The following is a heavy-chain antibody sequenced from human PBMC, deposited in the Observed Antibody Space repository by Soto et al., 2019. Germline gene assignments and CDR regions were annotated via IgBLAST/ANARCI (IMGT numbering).Heavy chain of an antibody. Sequence: GGSLRLSCAASGFTFSSYSMNWVRQAPGKGLEWVSYISSSSSTIYYADSVKGRFTISRDNAKNSLYLQMNSLRAEDTAVYYCARGAPGGYSYGNLRPPGNFDYWGQGTLVTVSS. J-gene: IGHJ4*02. D-gene: IGHD5-18*01. CDR1: GFTFSSYS. CDR3: ARGAPGGYSYGNLRPPGNFDY. CDR2: ISSSSSTI. V-gene: IGHV3-48*01.